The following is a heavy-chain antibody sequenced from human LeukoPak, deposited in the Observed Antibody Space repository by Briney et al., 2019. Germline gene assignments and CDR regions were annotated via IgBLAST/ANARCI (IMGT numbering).Heavy chain of an antibody. CDR2: ISYDGSNK. CDR3: ARDLRTDITIFVFDY. V-gene: IGHV3-30-3*01. Sequence: PGGSLRLSCAASGFTFSSYAMHWVRQAPGKGLEWVAVISYDGSNKYYADSVKGRFTISRDNSKNTLYLQMNSLRAEDTAVYYCARDLRTDITIFVFDYWGQGTLVTVSS. D-gene: IGHD3-3*01. CDR1: GFTFSSYA. J-gene: IGHJ4*02.